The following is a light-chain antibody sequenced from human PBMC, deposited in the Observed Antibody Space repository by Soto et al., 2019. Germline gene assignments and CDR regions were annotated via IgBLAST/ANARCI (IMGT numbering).Light chain of an antibody. V-gene: IGKV1-39*01. CDR3: HQSYSTSYT. CDR1: QSISSY. J-gene: IGKJ2*01. CDR2: AAS. Sequence: DIQMTQSPSSLSASVGDRVTITCRASQSISSYLNWYQQKPGKAPKLLIYAASSLQSGVPSRFSGSASGTDFTLTISTLQPEDFATYYCHQSYSTSYTFGPGTKLEI.